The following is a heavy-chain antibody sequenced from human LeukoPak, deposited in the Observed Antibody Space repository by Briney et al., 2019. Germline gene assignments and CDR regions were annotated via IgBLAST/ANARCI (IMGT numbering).Heavy chain of an antibody. Sequence: ASVNVSCEDSGYSFTEYYMHWVRHDPRRGVEWMGWRTTESGGENYAENFQGRVTMTRDTTISTAYKEQSSVRSDDTAVYYCARRVTVRPYNWFDPWGQGTLVTVSS. D-gene: IGHD4-11*01. CDR1: GYSFTEYY. V-gene: IGHV1-2*02. CDR2: RTTESGGE. CDR3: ARRVTVRPYNWFDP. J-gene: IGHJ5*02.